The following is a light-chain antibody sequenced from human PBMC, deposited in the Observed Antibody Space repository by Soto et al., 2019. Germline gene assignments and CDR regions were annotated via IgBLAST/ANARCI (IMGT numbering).Light chain of an antibody. V-gene: IGKV4-1*01. CDR3: QQYYTTPCT. Sequence: DIVMTQSPDSLAVYLGESATINCKSSQSVLYSSNNKNYLAWYQQKPGQPPKLLIYWASTRESGVPDRFSGSGSGTDFPLTISSLQAEDVAVYYCQQYYTTPCTFGQGTKLEIK. CDR2: WAS. CDR1: QSVLYSSNNKNY. J-gene: IGKJ2*02.